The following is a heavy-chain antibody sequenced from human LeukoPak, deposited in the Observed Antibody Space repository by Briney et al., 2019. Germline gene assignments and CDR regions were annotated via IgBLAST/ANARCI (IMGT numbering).Heavy chain of an antibody. CDR1: GGSISSYY. V-gene: IGHV4-4*07. J-gene: IGHJ6*03. CDR3: AREGSYCTNGVCYYYYMDV. CDR2: IYTSGST. D-gene: IGHD2-8*01. Sequence: SETLSLTCTVSGGSISSYYWSWIRQPAGKGLEWIGRIYTSGSTNYNPSLKSRVTMSVDTSKNQFSLKLSSVTAADTAVYYCAREGSYCTNGVCYYYYMDVWGKGTTVIVSS.